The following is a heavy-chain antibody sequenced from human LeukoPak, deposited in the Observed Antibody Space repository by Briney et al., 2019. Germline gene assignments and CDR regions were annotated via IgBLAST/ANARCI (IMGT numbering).Heavy chain of an antibody. Sequence: QPGGALRLSCAASGFTFSDYWMHWVRQAPGKGLVWVSRINTDESRTSYTDSVKGRFTIPRDNAKHTLYLQMNSLRVEDTAVYYCARGGDYGDFPDYWGQGTLVTASS. CDR3: ARGGDYGDFPDY. D-gene: IGHD4-17*01. CDR1: GFTFSDYW. CDR2: INTDESRT. J-gene: IGHJ4*02. V-gene: IGHV3-74*01.